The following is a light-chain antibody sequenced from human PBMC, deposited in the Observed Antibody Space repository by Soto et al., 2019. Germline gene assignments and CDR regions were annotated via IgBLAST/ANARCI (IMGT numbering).Light chain of an antibody. CDR1: QGISSNY. V-gene: IGKV3-20*01. CDR2: GIS. J-gene: IGKJ1*01. Sequence: TQSPYLLSASTGDRVTISCRMSQGISSNYFAWYQQRPGQAPRLLIYGISSRATGIPDRFSGSGSGTDFTLTICRLEPEDFAVYYCEQYGSSPRTFGQGTKVDIK. CDR3: EQYGSSPRT.